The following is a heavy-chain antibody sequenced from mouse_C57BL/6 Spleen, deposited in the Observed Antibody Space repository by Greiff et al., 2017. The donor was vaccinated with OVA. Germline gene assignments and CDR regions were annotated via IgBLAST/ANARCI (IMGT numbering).Heavy chain of an antibody. Sequence: QVQLKQSGAELAKPGASVKLSCKASGYTFTSYWMHWVKQRPGQGLEWIGYINPSSGYTKYNQKFKDKATLTADKSSSTAYMQLSSLTYEDSAVYYCASSNSSYYYAMDYWGQGTSVTVSS. CDR2: INPSSGYT. CDR3: ASSNSSYYYAMDY. D-gene: IGHD2-5*01. V-gene: IGHV1-7*01. CDR1: GYTFTSYW. J-gene: IGHJ4*01.